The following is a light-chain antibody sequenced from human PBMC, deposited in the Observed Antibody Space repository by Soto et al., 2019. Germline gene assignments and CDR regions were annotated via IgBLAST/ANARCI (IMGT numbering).Light chain of an antibody. CDR2: GAS. Sequence: EIVLTQSPGTLSLSPGERATLSCRASQSVGISYLAWYQQKPGQAPRLLIYGASSRATGIPDRFSGSGSGTDFTLTSSRLEPEDFAVYYCQPYGSTPRTFGQGTKLEIK. V-gene: IGKV3-20*01. CDR3: QPYGSTPRT. J-gene: IGKJ2*02. CDR1: QSVGISY.